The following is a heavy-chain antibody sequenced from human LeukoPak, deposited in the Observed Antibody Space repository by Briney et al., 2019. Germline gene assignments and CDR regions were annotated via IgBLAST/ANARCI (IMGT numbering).Heavy chain of an antibody. J-gene: IGHJ5*02. V-gene: IGHV4-61*08. CDR2: IYYSGST. CDR3: ARAGFGGEWFDP. CDR1: GGSISSGDYY. Sequence: SETLSLTCTVSGGSISSGDYYWSWIRQPPGKGLEWIGYIYYSGSTYYNPSLKSRVTISVDTSKNQFSLKLSSVTAADTAVYYCARAGFGGEWFDPWGQGTLVTVSS. D-gene: IGHD3-10*01.